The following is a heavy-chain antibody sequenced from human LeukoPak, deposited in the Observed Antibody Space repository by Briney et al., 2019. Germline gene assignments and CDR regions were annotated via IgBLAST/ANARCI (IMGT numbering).Heavy chain of an antibody. CDR3: ARAGYSGYDY. V-gene: IGHV4-38-2*01. CDR1: GYAISSGYH. CDR2: IHRTGST. J-gene: IGHJ4*01. D-gene: IGHD5-12*01. Sequence: PSETLSLTCSVSGYAISSGYHWGWIRQPPGKGLEWVGSIHRTGSTYYNPSLKSRVTISGDTSKNQFSLNLKSVTAADTAVYYCARAGYSGYDYWGHGALVTVSS.